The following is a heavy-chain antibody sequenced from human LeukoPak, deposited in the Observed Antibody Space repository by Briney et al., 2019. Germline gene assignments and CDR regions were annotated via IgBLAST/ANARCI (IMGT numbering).Heavy chain of an antibody. Sequence: PQTLSLTCTLSGGSISSGGYYWSWIRQHPGKGLEWIGYIYYSGSTYYNPSLKSRVTTSVETSKNQFSLKLSSVTAADTAVYYCAGCGHDFWSGYYIDPWGQGTLVTVSS. V-gene: IGHV4-31*03. CDR2: IYYSGST. D-gene: IGHD3-3*01. CDR1: GGSISSGGYY. J-gene: IGHJ5*02. CDR3: AGCGHDFWSGYYIDP.